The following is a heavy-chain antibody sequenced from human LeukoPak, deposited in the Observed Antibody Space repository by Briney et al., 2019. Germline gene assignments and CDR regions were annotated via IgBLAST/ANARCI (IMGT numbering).Heavy chain of an antibody. CDR3: ARDSTYYDFWSGNDAFDI. Sequence: SVKVSCKASGGTFNNFAISWVRQAPGQGLEWVGGIIPMSGTANYAQKFQGRVTITADESTSTAYMELSSLRSEDTAVYYCARDSTYYDFWSGNDAFDIWGQGTMVTVSS. CDR2: IIPMSGTA. J-gene: IGHJ3*02. V-gene: IGHV1-69*13. CDR1: GGTFNNFA. D-gene: IGHD3-3*01.